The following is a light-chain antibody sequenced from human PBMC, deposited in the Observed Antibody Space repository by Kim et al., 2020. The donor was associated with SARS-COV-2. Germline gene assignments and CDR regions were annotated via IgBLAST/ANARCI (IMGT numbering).Light chain of an antibody. CDR3: QQYYSTPPVT. CDR2: WAS. Sequence: DIVMTQSPDSLAVSLGERATINCKSSQSVLYSSNNKNYLAWYQQKPGQPPKLLIYWASTRESGVPDRFSGSGSGTDFTLTISSLQAEDVAVYYCQQYYSTPPVTFGGWTKVDIK. CDR1: QSVLYSSNNKNY. J-gene: IGKJ4*01. V-gene: IGKV4-1*01.